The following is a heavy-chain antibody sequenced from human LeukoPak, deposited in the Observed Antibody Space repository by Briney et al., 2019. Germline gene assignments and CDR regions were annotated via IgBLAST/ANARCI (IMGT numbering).Heavy chain of an antibody. CDR2: IYHNGGT. J-gene: IGHJ4*02. D-gene: IGHD3-22*01. Sequence: PSETLSLTCTVSGGSISSYYWSWIRQPPGKGLEWIGYIYHNGGTNYNPSLESRVSISMDTSKNQFSLRLNSLTAADTAVYYCARESRKSYYDSRTFDYWGQGTLVTVSS. CDR3: ARESRKSYYDSRTFDY. CDR1: GGSISSYY. V-gene: IGHV4-59*01.